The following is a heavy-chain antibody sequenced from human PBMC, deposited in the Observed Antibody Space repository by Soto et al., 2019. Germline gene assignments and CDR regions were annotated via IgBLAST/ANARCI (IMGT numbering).Heavy chain of an antibody. CDR3: PRRRIAARRGWFDP. Sequence: SETLSLTCAVSGGSISSSNCWSWVRQPPGKGMEWIGEIYHSVSTNYNPSLKSRVTISVDKSKNQFSLKLSSVTASDKAVYYCPRRRIAARRGWFDPLGQGNLVTVSS. V-gene: IGHV4-4*02. J-gene: IGHJ5*02. CDR2: IYHSVST. CDR1: GGSISSSNC. D-gene: IGHD6-6*01.